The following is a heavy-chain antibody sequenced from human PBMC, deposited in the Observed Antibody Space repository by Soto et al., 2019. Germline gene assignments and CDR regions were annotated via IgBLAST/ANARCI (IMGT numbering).Heavy chain of an antibody. Sequence: GSGPTLVNPTQTLTLTCTFSGFSLSTSGVGVGWIRQPPGKALEWLALIYWDDDKRYSPSLKSRLTITKDTSKNQVVLTMTNMDPVDTATYYCAHRAELVVVPAANDAFDIWGQGTMVTVSS. CDR2: IYWDDDK. CDR3: AHRAELVVVPAANDAFDI. J-gene: IGHJ3*02. CDR1: GFSLSTSGVG. V-gene: IGHV2-5*02. D-gene: IGHD2-2*01.